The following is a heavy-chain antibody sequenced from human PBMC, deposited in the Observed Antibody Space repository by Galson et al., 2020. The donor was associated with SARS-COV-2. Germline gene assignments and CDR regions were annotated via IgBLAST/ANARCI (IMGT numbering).Heavy chain of an antibody. J-gene: IGHJ5*02. CDR2: MNPNSGNT. Sequence: GESLKISCKASGYTFTSYDINWVRQATGQGLEWMGWMNPNSGNTGYAQKFQGRVTMTRNTSISTVYMELSSLRSEDTAVYYCARVGQNWGSKGWFDPWGQGTLVTVSS. CDR1: GYTFTSYD. D-gene: IGHD7-27*01. V-gene: IGHV1-8*01. CDR3: ARVGQNWGSKGWFDP.